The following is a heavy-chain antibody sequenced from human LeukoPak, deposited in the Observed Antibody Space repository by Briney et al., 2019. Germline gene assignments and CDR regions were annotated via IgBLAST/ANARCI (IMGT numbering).Heavy chain of an antibody. V-gene: IGHV4-61*02. Sequence: PSQTLSLTCTVSGGSISSGSYYWSWIRQPAGKGLEWIGRFHTSGTTNYNPSLRSRVTMSADTSKNQFSLKLSSVTAADTAVYYCARDRYYYDTSGYYAWFDPWGQGTLVTVSS. CDR3: ARDRYYYDTSGYYAWFDP. J-gene: IGHJ5*02. CDR1: GGSISSGSYY. CDR2: FHTSGTT. D-gene: IGHD3-22*01.